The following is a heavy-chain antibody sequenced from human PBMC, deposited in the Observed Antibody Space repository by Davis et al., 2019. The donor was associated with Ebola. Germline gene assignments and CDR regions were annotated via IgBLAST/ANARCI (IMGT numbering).Heavy chain of an antibody. V-gene: IGHV1-69*04. D-gene: IGHD3-16*01. CDR1: GGTFSSYT. CDR3: ARDLGGPAGATNTDY. CDR2: IIPILGIA. Sequence: AASVKVSCKASGGTFSSYTISWVRQAPGQGLEWMGRIIPILGIANYAQKFQGRVTITADKSTSTAYMELSSLRSEDTAVYYCARDLGGPAGATNTDYWGQGTLVTVSS. J-gene: IGHJ4*02.